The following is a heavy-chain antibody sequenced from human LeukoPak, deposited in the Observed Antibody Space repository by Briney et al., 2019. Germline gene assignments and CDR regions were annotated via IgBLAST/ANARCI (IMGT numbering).Heavy chain of an antibody. CDR2: IWYDGSNK. Sequence: PGGSLRLSCAASGFTFSSYGMHWVRQAPGKGLEWVAVIWYDGSNKYYADSVKGRFTISRDNSKNTLYLQMNSLRAEDTAVYYCARTRVDTAMVSETTYYYYYGMDVWGQGTTVTVSS. D-gene: IGHD5-18*01. V-gene: IGHV3-33*01. CDR1: GFTFSSYG. J-gene: IGHJ6*02. CDR3: ARTRVDTAMVSETTYYYYYGMDV.